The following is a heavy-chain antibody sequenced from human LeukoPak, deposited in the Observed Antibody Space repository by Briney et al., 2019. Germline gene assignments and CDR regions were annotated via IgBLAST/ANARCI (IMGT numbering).Heavy chain of an antibody. CDR1: SGSISSYC. J-gene: IGHJ6*02. CDR2: IYYSGST. D-gene: IGHD1-26*01. V-gene: IGHV4-59*08. CDR3: ARLLGSYYLSAHYYGMDV. Sequence: ASETLSLTCTVSSGSISSYCWSWIRQPPGKGLEWIGYIYYSGSTNYNPSLKSRVTISVDTSKNQFSLKLSSVTAADTAVYYCARLLGSYYLSAHYYGMDVWGQGTTVTVSS.